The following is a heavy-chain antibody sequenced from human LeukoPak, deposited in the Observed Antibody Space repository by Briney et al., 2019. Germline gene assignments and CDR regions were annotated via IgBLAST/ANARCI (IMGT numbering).Heavy chain of an antibody. CDR3: ARTYYDILTGYNPYFDY. D-gene: IGHD3-9*01. CDR1: RFTFSSYS. CDR2: ITASSTAI. Sequence: GGSLRVSCAASRFTFSSYSMNWVRQAPRKGLEWVSSITASSTAIYSADSVKGRFTISRDNAKNFLYLQMNSLRAEDTAVYYCARTYYDILTGYNPYFDYWGQGILVTVSS. J-gene: IGHJ4*02. V-gene: IGHV3-21*01.